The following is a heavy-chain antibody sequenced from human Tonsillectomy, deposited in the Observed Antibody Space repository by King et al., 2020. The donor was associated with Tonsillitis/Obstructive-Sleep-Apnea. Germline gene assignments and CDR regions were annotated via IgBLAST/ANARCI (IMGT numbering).Heavy chain of an antibody. CDR2: ISHSGST. V-gene: IGHV4-34*01. D-gene: IGHD1-26*01. Sequence: VQLQQWGAGLLKPSETLSLTCAVYGGSFSGYYWSWIRQPPGKGLEWMGEISHSGSTSYDPSLHSRVTISLDMSRNQFSLKLSSVTAADTGVYYCGRGAQWGYWGQGTLVTVSS. CDR3: GRGAQWGY. J-gene: IGHJ4*02. CDR1: GGSFSGYY.